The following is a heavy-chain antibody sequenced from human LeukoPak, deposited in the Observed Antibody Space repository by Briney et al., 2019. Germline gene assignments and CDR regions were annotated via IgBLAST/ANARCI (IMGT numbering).Heavy chain of an antibody. Sequence: GGSLRLSCVASGFIFSSYGMHWVRQAPGKGLEWVAVIWYDGTNKYSGDSVKGRFTISRDNSKNTLYLQINRLRVEDTAVYYCARDKIYDFWSGHNFDYWGQGTLVTVSS. J-gene: IGHJ4*02. CDR2: IWYDGTNK. CDR3: ARDKIYDFWSGHNFDY. CDR1: GFIFSSYG. V-gene: IGHV3-33*01. D-gene: IGHD3-3*01.